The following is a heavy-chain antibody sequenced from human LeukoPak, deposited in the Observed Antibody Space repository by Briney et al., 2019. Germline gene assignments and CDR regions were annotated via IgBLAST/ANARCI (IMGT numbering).Heavy chain of an antibody. D-gene: IGHD4-17*01. V-gene: IGHV1-69*05. Sequence: ASVKVSCKASGGTFSSYAISWVRQAPGQGLEWMGGIIPIFGTANYAQKFQGRVTITTDESTSTAYMELSSLRSEDTAVYYCARDGAAVTRGTRPKYFDYWGQGTLVTVSP. CDR3: ARDGAAVTRGTRPKYFDY. CDR2: IIPIFGTA. J-gene: IGHJ4*02. CDR1: GGTFSSYA.